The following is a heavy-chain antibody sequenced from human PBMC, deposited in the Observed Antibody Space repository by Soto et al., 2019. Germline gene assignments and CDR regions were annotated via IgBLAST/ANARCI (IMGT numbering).Heavy chain of an antibody. J-gene: IGHJ4*02. Sequence: SETLSLTCSVSDDSINSDKYYWGWIRQPPGKGLEWIGSIYYRGNAYYNPSLQTRVTISLDKSKSQLSLKLNSVTAADSAVYFCARLEGLATIPYYFDFWGPGALVTVSS. CDR3: ARLEGLATIPYYFDF. V-gene: IGHV4-39*01. D-gene: IGHD3-9*01. CDR1: DDSINSDKYY. CDR2: IYYRGNA.